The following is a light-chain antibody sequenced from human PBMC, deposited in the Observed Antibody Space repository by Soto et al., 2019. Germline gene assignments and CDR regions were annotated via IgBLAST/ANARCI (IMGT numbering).Light chain of an antibody. CDR2: WAS. CDR1: QSFLYSSNNKNY. CDR3: QQYYSTPIT. V-gene: IGKV4-1*01. J-gene: IGKJ5*01. Sequence: DIGMTQSPDSLAVSLGERATINCKSSQSFLYSSNNKNYLTWYQQKPGQPPKLLIYWASTRESGVPDRFSGSGSGTDFPLTISSLQAEDGAVYYCQQYYSTPITFGQGTRLEIK.